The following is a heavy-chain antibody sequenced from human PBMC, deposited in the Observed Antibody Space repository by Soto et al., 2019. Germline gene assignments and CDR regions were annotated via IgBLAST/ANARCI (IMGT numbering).Heavy chain of an antibody. CDR1: GGTFGSYA. J-gene: IGHJ4*02. CDR2: MNPNSGNT. CDR3: ARRAQVGSQLRLPFDY. Sequence: ASVKVSCKASGGTFGSYAISWVRQAPGQGLEWMGWMNPNSGNTGYARKFQGRVTMTRDTSISTAYMELSSLRSDDTAVYYCARRAQVGSQLRLPFDYWAQGNLVTVSS. D-gene: IGHD5-18*01. V-gene: IGHV1-8*02.